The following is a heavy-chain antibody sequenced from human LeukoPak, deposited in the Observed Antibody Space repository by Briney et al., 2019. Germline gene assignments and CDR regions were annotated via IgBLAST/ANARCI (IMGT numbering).Heavy chain of an antibody. D-gene: IGHD6-19*01. J-gene: IGHJ4*02. Sequence: GESLKISSQGSGYSFTNYWIGWVRQMPGKDLEWMGIFSPGDSDSRYSPSFRGQVTISADKSISTVYLQWSSLKASDTAMYYCARLASAWNFDYWGQGTLVTVSS. CDR2: FSPGDSDS. CDR1: GYSFTNYW. V-gene: IGHV5-51*01. CDR3: ARLASAWNFDY.